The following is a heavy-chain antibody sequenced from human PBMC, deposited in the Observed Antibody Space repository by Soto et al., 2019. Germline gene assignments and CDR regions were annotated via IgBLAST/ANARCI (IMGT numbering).Heavy chain of an antibody. Sequence: GGSLRLSCAASGFSFSSYAMSWVRQAPGKGLEWVSDISGSGGNTYYADSVKGRFTISRDNPKNTLYLQMNSLGAEDTAVYYCAKDRTDTIFGVVIRYGMDVWGQGTTVTVSS. D-gene: IGHD3-3*01. J-gene: IGHJ6*02. CDR3: AKDRTDTIFGVVIRYGMDV. CDR2: ISGSGGNT. CDR1: GFSFSSYA. V-gene: IGHV3-23*01.